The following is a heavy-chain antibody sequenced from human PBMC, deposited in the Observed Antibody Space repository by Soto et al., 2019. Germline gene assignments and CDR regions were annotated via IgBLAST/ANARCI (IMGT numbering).Heavy chain of an antibody. D-gene: IGHD2-2*01. Sequence: EVQLVESGGGLVQPGGSLRLSCAASGFTFSSYWMHWVRQAPGKGLVWVSRINSDGSSTSYADYVKGRFTISRDNAKNTLYLQMNSLRAEDTAVYYCARVKVPAATRYGMDVWGQGTTVTVSS. J-gene: IGHJ6*02. CDR2: INSDGSST. CDR1: GFTFSSYW. V-gene: IGHV3-74*01. CDR3: ARVKVPAATRYGMDV.